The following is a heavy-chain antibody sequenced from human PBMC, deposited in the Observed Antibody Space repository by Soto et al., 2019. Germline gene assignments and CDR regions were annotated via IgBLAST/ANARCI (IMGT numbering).Heavy chain of an antibody. V-gene: IGHV2-70*01. D-gene: IGHD3-9*01. Sequence: SGPTLVNPTQTLTLTCTFSGFSLSTSGMCVSWIRQPPGKALEWLALIDWDDDKYYSTSLKTRLTISKDTSKNQVVLTMTNMDPVDTATYYCARIPTYXDILTGFREYYGMDVWGQGTTVTVSS. CDR2: IDWDDDK. CDR1: GFSLSTSGMC. CDR3: ARIPTYXDILTGFREYYGMDV. J-gene: IGHJ6*02.